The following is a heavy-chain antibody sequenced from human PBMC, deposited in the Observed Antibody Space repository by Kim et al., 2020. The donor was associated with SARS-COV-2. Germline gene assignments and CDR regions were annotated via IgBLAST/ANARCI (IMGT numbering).Heavy chain of an antibody. D-gene: IGHD3-10*01. J-gene: IGHJ4*02. CDR3: VRSGSYYNFPLYYFDY. V-gene: IGHV4-59*01. Sequence: PSLTSRVTISVDTSKNQFSQKLGSVTAADTAVYYCVRSGSYYNFPLYYFDYWGQGTLVTVSS.